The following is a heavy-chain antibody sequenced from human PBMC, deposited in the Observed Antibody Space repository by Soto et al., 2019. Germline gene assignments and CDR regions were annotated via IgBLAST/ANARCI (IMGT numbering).Heavy chain of an antibody. CDR2: INPNSGGT. Sequence: ASVKVSCKASGYTFTGYYMHWVRQAPGEGLEWMGWINPNSGGTNYAQKFQGWVTMTRDTSISTAYMELSRLRSDDTAVYYCARALPGIAAAGKYYYYMDVWGKGTTVTVSS. J-gene: IGHJ6*03. D-gene: IGHD6-13*01. CDR1: GYTFTGYY. CDR3: ARALPGIAAAGKYYYYMDV. V-gene: IGHV1-2*04.